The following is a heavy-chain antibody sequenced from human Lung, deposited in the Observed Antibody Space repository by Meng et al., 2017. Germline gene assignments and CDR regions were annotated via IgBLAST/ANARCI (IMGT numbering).Heavy chain of an antibody. CDR1: RFHSCTSGGG. V-gene: IGHV2-5*02. Sequence: TLKESAPSQVKPPPASTLTFAFARFHSCTSGGGVGWIRHPPEKALEWLSLIYWDDDKRYSPSLKSRLTITKDTSKNQVVLTMTNMDPVDTATYYCAHSPSTYGSGSYIFDYWGQGTLVTVSS. D-gene: IGHD3-10*01. J-gene: IGHJ4*02. CDR2: IYWDDDK. CDR3: AHSPSTYGSGSYIFDY.